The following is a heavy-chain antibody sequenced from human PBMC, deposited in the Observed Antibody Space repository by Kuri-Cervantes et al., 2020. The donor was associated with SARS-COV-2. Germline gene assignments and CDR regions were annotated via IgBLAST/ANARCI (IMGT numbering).Heavy chain of an antibody. CDR1: GDFISNYF. CDR2: IYYSRST. J-gene: IGHJ5*02. V-gene: IGHV4-59*05. Sequence: ESLKISCTVSGDFISNYFWTWIRQPPGKGLEWIGSIYYSRSTYYNPSLKSRVTISVDTSKNQFSLKLSSVTAADTAVYYCASGYITGTTVAYDPWGQGTLVTVSS. CDR3: ASGYITGTTVAYDP. D-gene: IGHD1-7*01.